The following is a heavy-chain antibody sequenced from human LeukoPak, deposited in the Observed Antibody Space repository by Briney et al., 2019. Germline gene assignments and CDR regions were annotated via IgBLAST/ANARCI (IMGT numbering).Heavy chain of an antibody. Sequence: GGSLTLSCAPSGFTFSGSHKHWVRQASGKGLEWVGHVRSKADNYTTAYAASVKGRFTISREDSKNTAYLQMNSLKTEDTAVYYCSRQTNSCHDYWGQGTLVTVSS. CDR3: SRQTNSCHDY. CDR1: GFTFSGSH. J-gene: IGHJ4*02. V-gene: IGHV3-73*01. CDR2: VRSKADNYTT. D-gene: IGHD2-2*01.